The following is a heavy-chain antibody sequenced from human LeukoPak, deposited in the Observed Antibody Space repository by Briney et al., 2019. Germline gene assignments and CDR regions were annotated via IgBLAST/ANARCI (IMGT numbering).Heavy chain of an antibody. CDR1: GGSISSSSYY. CDR3: ARYLHYRNDDLNWFDP. Sequence: PSETLSLTCTVSGGSISSSSYYWGWIRQPPGKGLEWIGSIYYSGSTYYNPSLKSRVTISVDTSKNQFSLKLSSVTAADTAVYYCARYLHYRNDDLNWFDPWGQGTLVTVSS. V-gene: IGHV4-39*07. CDR2: IYYSGST. J-gene: IGHJ5*02. D-gene: IGHD4-11*01.